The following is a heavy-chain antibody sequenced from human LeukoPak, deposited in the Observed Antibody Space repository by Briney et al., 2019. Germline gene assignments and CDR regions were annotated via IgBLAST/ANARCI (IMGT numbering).Heavy chain of an antibody. Sequence: PGGSLRLSCAASGFTFSSYGMHWVRQAPGKGLEWVAFIQYDGSHKLYGDSVKGRFTISRDNAKNSLYLQMNSLRAEDTAVYYCARGSRFGVVGRDAFDIWGQGTMVTVSS. CDR1: GFTFSSYG. D-gene: IGHD3-3*01. J-gene: IGHJ3*02. V-gene: IGHV3-30*02. CDR3: ARGSRFGVVGRDAFDI. CDR2: IQYDGSHK.